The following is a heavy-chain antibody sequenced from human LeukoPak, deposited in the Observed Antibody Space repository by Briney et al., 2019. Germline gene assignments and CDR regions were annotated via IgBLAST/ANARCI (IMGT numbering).Heavy chain of an antibody. CDR2: LNSDGSIT. V-gene: IGHV3-74*01. D-gene: IGHD5-18*01. CDR1: GFTFSTYW. Sequence: GGSLRLSCAASGFTFSTYWMHWVRQAPGKGLVWVSGLNSDGSITGYVDSVKGRFTISRDTAKNTLYLQMNTLRAEDTAVYYCAKEWIQLWTIDYWGQGTLVTVSS. CDR3: AKEWIQLWTIDY. J-gene: IGHJ4*02.